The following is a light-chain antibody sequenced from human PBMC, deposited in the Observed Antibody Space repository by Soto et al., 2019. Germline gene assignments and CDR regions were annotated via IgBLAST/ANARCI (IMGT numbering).Light chain of an antibody. J-gene: IGKJ1*01. Sequence: EVVLTQSPDTLSLSPGERATLSCRASQSVSSNLAWYQQKPGQAPRLLIYGASTRATGIPARFSGSGSGTEFTLIIDSLQSEDFAVYYCQQYNNWPRTFGQGTKVDIK. CDR2: GAS. CDR1: QSVSSN. CDR3: QQYNNWPRT. V-gene: IGKV3-15*01.